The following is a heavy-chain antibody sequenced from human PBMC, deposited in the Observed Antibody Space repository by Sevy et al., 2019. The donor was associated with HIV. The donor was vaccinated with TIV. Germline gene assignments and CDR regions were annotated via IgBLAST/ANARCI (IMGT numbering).Heavy chain of an antibody. CDR3: ARHPGDFWSGFLFDY. D-gene: IGHD3-3*01. V-gene: IGHV4-59*08. J-gene: IGHJ4*02. Sequence: SETLSLTCTVSGGSISSYYWSWIRQPPGKGLEWIGYIYYSGSTNYNPSLKSRVTISVDTSKNQFSLKLSSVTAADTAVYYCARHPGDFWSGFLFDYWGQGTLVTVSS. CDR1: GGSISSYY. CDR2: IYYSGST.